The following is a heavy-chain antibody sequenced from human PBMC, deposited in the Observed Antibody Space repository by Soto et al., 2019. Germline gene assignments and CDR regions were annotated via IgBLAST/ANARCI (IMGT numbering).Heavy chain of an antibody. D-gene: IGHD3-16*02. CDR2: ISYDGSNK. CDR3: AKVRYSWGSYRSGYFDY. Sequence: QVQLVESGGGVVQPGRSLRLSCAASGFTFSSYGMHWVRQAPGKGLEWVAVISYDGSNKYYADSVKGRFTISRDNSKNTLYLQMNSLRAEDTAVYYCAKVRYSWGSYRSGYFDYWGQGTLVTVSS. CDR1: GFTFSSYG. V-gene: IGHV3-30*18. J-gene: IGHJ4*02.